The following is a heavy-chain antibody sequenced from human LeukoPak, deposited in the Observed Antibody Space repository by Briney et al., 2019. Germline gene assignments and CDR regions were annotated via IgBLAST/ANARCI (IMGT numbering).Heavy chain of an antibody. D-gene: IGHD2-2*01. Sequence: VKVSCKASGGTFSSYTISWVRQAPGQGLEWMGKIIPILGIANYAQKFQGRVTITADKSTSKAYMELSSLRSEDTAVYYCAREAQEYCSSTSCYPYYYYYYMDVWGKGTTVTVSS. J-gene: IGHJ6*03. CDR2: IIPILGIA. CDR1: GGTFSSYT. V-gene: IGHV1-69*04. CDR3: AREAQEYCSSTSCYPYYYYYYMDV.